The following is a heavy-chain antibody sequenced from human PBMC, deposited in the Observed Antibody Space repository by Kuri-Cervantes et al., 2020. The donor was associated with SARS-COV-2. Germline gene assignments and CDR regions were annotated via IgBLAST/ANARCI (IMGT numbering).Heavy chain of an antibody. CDR3: AKDPGFRELLYYFDY. CDR1: GFTFSSYG. CDR2: ISYDGSNK. D-gene: IGHD3-10*01. Sequence: GGSLRLSCAASGFTFSSYGMHWVRQAPGKGLEWVAVISYDGSNKYYADSVKGRFTISRDNSKNTLYLQMNSLRAEDTAVYYCAKDPGFRELLYYFDYWGQGTRVTVSS. V-gene: IGHV3-30*18. J-gene: IGHJ4*02.